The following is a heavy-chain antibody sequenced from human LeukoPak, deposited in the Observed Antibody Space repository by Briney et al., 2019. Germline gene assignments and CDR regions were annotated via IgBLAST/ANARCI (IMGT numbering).Heavy chain of an antibody. Sequence: SVKVSCKASGGTFSSYAISWVRQAPGRGLEWMGGIIPIFGTANYAQKFQGRVTITADESTSTAYMELSSLRSEDTAVYYCASGRKYDYGDYGSFDYWGQGTLVTVSS. CDR2: IIPIFGTA. CDR3: ASGRKYDYGDYGSFDY. CDR1: GGTFSSYA. J-gene: IGHJ4*02. V-gene: IGHV1-69*13. D-gene: IGHD4-17*01.